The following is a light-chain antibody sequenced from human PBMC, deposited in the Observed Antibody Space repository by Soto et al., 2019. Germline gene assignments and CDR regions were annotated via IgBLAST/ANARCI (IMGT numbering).Light chain of an antibody. CDR3: SSYSSRNTHV. V-gene: IGLV2-14*03. CDR1: SSDVGGYNY. J-gene: IGLJ1*01. CDR2: DVS. Sequence: ALTQPASVSGSPGQSITISCTGTSSDVGGYNYVSWYQQHPGKAPKLMIYDVSNRPSGVSNRFSGSKSGNTASLTISGLQAEDEADYYCSSYSSRNTHVFGTGTKVTVL.